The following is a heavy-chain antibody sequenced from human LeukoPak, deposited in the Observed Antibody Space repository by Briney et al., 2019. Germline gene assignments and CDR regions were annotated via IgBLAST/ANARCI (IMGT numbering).Heavy chain of an antibody. CDR3: ARDGYDSPYYYGMDV. Sequence: IPSQTLSLTCAVSGGSISSGGYSWSWIRQPPGKGLEWIGYIYHSGSTYYNPSLKSRVTISVDRSKNQFSLKLSSVTAADTAVYYCARDGYDSPYYYGMDVWGQGTTVTVSS. CDR1: GGSISSGGYS. D-gene: IGHD5-12*01. CDR2: IYHSGST. V-gene: IGHV4-30-2*02. J-gene: IGHJ6*02.